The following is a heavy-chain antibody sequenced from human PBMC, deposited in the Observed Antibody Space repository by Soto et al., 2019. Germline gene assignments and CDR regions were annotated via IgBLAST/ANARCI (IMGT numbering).Heavy chain of an antibody. CDR1: GGSISNYY. CDR2: IYSSGST. CDR3: ARDHPHSYGICYFDY. J-gene: IGHJ4*02. D-gene: IGHD5-18*01. V-gene: IGHV4-59*01. Sequence: QVRLQESGPGLVKPSETLTLTCTVSGGSISNYYWSWIRQPPGKELEWIGYIYSSGSTNYNPSLKSRVTISADTSKNQVSLKLTSVTAADTAVYYCARDHPHSYGICYFDYWGQGTVVTVSS.